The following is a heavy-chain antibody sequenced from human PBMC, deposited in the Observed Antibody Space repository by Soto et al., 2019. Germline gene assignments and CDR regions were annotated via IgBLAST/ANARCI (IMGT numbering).Heavy chain of an antibody. CDR3: ARGSLRGGNWYFDL. CDR1: GDSVSKNSAT. J-gene: IGHJ2*01. D-gene: IGHD3-16*01. CDR2: TYYRSKWYN. V-gene: IGHV6-1*01. Sequence: QEQLQQSGPGLVKPSQTLSLTCAISGDSVSKNSATWNWIRQSPARGLEWLGRTYYRSKWYNDXAVSVKSRITXXPXTXXNQFSLPLNSVTPEDTAVYYCARGSLRGGNWYFDLWGRGTLVTVSS.